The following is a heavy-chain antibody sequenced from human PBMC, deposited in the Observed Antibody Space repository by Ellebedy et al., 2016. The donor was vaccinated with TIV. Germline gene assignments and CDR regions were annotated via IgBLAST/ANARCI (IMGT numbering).Heavy chain of an antibody. Sequence: SLKISCAASGFIFGDYAMHWVRQAPGKGLEWVSGISRNSDSIGYADSVKGRFTISRDNAQNSLNPQMNSLRAEDTAFYYCAKDDGTSYPSSFDYWGQGTLVTVSS. CDR3: AKDDGTSYPSSFDY. CDR1: GFIFGDYA. CDR2: ISRNSDSI. J-gene: IGHJ4*02. D-gene: IGHD3-10*01. V-gene: IGHV3-9*01.